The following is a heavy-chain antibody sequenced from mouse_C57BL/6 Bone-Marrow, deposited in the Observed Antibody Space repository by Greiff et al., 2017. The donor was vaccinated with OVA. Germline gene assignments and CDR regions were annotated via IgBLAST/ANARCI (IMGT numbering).Heavy chain of an antibody. CDR2: MEHDEREK. CDR3: ARNGGSPIAY. CDR1: GYTFTSYW. D-gene: IGHD3-1*01. V-gene: IGHV1-69*01. Sequence: VQLQQPGAELVMPGASVKLSCKASGYTFTSYWIHWGKQRNGNGLEWIGEMEHDEREKKNNQKFKGKSTLTVDKASSTAYMQHSSLTSEDSADDNCARNGGSPIAYWGQGTLVTVSA. J-gene: IGHJ3*01.